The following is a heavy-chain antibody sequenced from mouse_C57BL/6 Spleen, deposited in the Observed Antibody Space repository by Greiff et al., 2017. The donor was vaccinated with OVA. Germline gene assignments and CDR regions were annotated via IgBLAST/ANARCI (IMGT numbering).Heavy chain of an antibody. D-gene: IGHD2-5*01. CDR1: GYTFTSYG. Sequence: QVHVKQSGAELARPGASVKLSCKASGYTFTSYGISWVKQRTGQGLEWIGEIYPRSGNTYYNEKFKGKATLTADKSSSTAYMELRSLTSEDSAVYFCARSGDSNYEDYFDYWGQGTTLTVSS. J-gene: IGHJ2*01. V-gene: IGHV1-81*01. CDR3: ARSGDSNYEDYFDY. CDR2: IYPRSGNT.